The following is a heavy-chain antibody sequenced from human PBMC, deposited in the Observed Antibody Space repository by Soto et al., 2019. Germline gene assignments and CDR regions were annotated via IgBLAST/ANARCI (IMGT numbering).Heavy chain of an antibody. CDR1: GYTFTSYY. V-gene: IGHV1-46*01. Sequence: QVQLVQSGAEVKKPGASVKVSCKASGYTFTSYYMHWVRQAPGQGLEWMGIINPSGGSTSYAQKFQGRVTMTRDTSTSTVYMELSSLRSEDTAVYYCATYYNGSGSYYHAFDIWGQGTMVTVSS. CDR3: ATYYNGSGSYYHAFDI. CDR2: INPSGGST. D-gene: IGHD3-10*01. J-gene: IGHJ3*02.